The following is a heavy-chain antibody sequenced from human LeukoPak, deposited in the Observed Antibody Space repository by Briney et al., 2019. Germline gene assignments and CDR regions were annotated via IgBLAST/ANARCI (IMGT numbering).Heavy chain of an antibody. D-gene: IGHD6-6*01. J-gene: IGHJ4*02. CDR2: ISSSGSTI. Sequence: GGSLRLSCAASGFTFSDYYMSWIRQAPGKGLEWVSYISSSGSTIYYADSVKGRFTISRDNAKNSLYLQMNSLGAEDTAVYYCARDFVGVSIAADYWGQGTLVTVSS. V-gene: IGHV3-11*01. CDR3: ARDFVGVSIAADY. CDR1: GFTFSDYY.